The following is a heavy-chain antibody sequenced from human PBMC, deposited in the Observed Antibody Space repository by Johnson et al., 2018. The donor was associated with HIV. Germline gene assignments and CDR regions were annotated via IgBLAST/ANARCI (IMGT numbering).Heavy chain of an antibody. CDR1: GFTFSSYD. Sequence: VQLVESGGGLVQPGGSLRLSCAASGFTFSSYDMHWVRQATGKGLEWVSVIYSGGSTYYADSVKGRFTISRDNSKNTLYLQMNSLKAEDTACYYCARDLLLPDVLLVAFDFWGQGTMVTVSS. CDR2: IYSGGST. D-gene: IGHD2-8*01. CDR3: ARDLLLPDVLLVAFDF. J-gene: IGHJ3*01. V-gene: IGHV3-66*02.